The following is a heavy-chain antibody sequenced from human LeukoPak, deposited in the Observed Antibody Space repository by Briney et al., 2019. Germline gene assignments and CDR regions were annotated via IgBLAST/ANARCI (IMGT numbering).Heavy chain of an antibody. D-gene: IGHD5-18*01. V-gene: IGHV3-21*01. CDR1: GFTFSSSG. J-gene: IGHJ4*02. CDR2: ISRSSDYI. CDR3: ARHLSGITGYTYGRGIDY. Sequence: GSLRLSCVVSGFTFSSSGMNWVRQAPGKGLEWVSSISRSSDYIYYADSVKGRFTISRDNAKKSLYLQMNSLGAEDTAVYYCARHLSGITGYTYGRGIDYWGQGTLLTVSS.